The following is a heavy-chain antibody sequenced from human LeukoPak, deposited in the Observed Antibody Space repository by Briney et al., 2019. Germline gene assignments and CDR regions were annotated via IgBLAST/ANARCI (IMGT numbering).Heavy chain of an antibody. CDR2: SHYTGKT. V-gene: IGHV4-59*08. CDR1: GDSITNYY. CDR3: ARRGNFDC. J-gene: IGHJ4*02. Sequence: SETLSLTCAVSGDSITNYYWIWIRQPPGEGLEWIGYSHYTGKTYYNPSLKSVVTMSVDTSKSQFSLRLTSVTAADTAVYYCARRGNFDCWGQGTPVTVSS. D-gene: IGHD6-13*01.